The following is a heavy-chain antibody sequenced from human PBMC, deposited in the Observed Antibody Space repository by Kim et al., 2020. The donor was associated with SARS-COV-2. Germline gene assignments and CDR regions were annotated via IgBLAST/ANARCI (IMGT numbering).Heavy chain of an antibody. CDR3: ARGDDYGGNLLYY. D-gene: IGHD4-17*01. Sequence: ADSVKGRFTISRDNSKNTLYLQMNSLRAEDTAVYYGARGDDYGGNLLYYWGQGTLVTVSS. V-gene: IGHV3-33*01. J-gene: IGHJ4*02.